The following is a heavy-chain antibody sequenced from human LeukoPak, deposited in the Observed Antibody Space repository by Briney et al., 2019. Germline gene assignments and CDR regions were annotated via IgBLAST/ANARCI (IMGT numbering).Heavy chain of an antibody. D-gene: IGHD5-18*01. Sequence: APVKVSCKASGYTFTNHNFTWVRQAPGQGLEWMGWISPYNGKTKYAQKVQGRVTMTTDTSTSTAYMELMSLRSDDTAVYYCARSRSGTAYDGLNIWGQGTMVTVSS. CDR3: ARSRSGTAYDGLNI. V-gene: IGHV1-18*01. CDR1: GYTFTNHN. CDR2: ISPYNGKT. J-gene: IGHJ3*02.